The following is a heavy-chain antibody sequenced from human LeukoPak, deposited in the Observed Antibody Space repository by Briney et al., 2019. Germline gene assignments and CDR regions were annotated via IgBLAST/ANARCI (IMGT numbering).Heavy chain of an antibody. J-gene: IGHJ4*02. CDR3: ASGLYDFWSGSYDY. V-gene: IGHV3-53*04. D-gene: IGHD3-3*01. CDR2: IYSGGST. Sequence: GGSLRLSCAASGFTVSSNYMSWVRQAPGEGLEWVSVIYSGGSTYYADSVKGRFTISRHNSKNTLYLQMNSLRAEDTAVYYCASGLYDFWSGSYDYWGQGTLVTVSS. CDR1: GFTVSSNY.